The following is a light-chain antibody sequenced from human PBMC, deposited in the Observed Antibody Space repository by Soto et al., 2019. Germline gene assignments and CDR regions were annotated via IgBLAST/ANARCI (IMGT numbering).Light chain of an antibody. CDR3: QQYNNWPRT. CDR2: GAS. J-gene: IGKJ1*01. Sequence: EIVLTQSPGTLSFSPGERATLSCTASQSLSSNFLAWYQQKPGQAPRLLIYGASTRATGIPARFSGSGSGTEFTLTISSLQSEDFAVYYCQQYNNWPRTFGQGTKVDIK. CDR1: QSLSSN. V-gene: IGKV3-15*01.